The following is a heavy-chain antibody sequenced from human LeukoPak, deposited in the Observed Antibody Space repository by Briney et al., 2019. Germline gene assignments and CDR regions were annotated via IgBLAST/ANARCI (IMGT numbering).Heavy chain of an antibody. V-gene: IGHV3-7*01. J-gene: IGHJ4*02. CDR3: ARMRGRYCSSNGCYVEY. CDR1: GFTFSNSW. Sequence: GGSLRLACAASGFTFSNSWMSWVRQAPGQGLEWVATIKPDGSAQYYVDSVKGRFTISRDNAKNSLFMQINSLRAEDTAVYYCARMRGRYCSSNGCYVEYWGQGALVTVSS. CDR2: IKPDGSAQ. D-gene: IGHD2-2*01.